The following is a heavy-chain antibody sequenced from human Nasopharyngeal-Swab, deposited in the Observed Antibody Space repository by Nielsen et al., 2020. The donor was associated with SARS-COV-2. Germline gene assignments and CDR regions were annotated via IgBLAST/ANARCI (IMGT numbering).Heavy chain of an antibody. CDR2: ISSSGSIT. V-gene: IGHV3-11*04. D-gene: IGHD3-10*01. CDR3: ATLYGSGIYAGYYYYYGMDV. Sequence: SCAASGFSFSEYYMSWIRQAPGKGLEWISDISSSGSITHYADSMKGRFTISRDNAKKSLYLQMNSLRAEDTAVYYCATLYGSGIYAGYYYYYGMDVWGQGTTVTVSS. J-gene: IGHJ6*02. CDR1: GFSFSEYY.